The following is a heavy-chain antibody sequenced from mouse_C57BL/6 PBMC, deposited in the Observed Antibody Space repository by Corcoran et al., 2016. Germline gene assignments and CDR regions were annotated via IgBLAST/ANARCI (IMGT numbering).Heavy chain of an antibody. CDR3: ARKAGMGWYFDV. J-gene: IGHJ1*03. D-gene: IGHD4-1*01. CDR2: INPYNGGT. CDR1: GYTFTDYY. Sequence: EVQLQQSGPVLVKPGASVKMSCKASGYTFTDYYMNWVKQSHGKSLEWIGVINPYNGGTSYNQKFKGKATLTVDKSSSTAYMELNSLTSEDSAVYYCARKAGMGWYFDVWGTGTTVTVSS. V-gene: IGHV1-19*01.